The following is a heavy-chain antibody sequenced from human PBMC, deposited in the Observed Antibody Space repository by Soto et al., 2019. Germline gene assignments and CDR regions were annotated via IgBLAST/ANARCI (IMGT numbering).Heavy chain of an antibody. J-gene: IGHJ4*02. Sequence: SETLSLTCTVSGGSIHSYYWAWIRRPPGKELQWLGYIYYTGTTRYNPSLTSRVTMSVDTSNNQFSLKLKSATAADTAVYYCAKDVSENSGTGIADYWGQGTLVTVSS. D-gene: IGHD5-12*01. CDR1: GGSIHSYY. V-gene: IGHV4-59*01. CDR2: IYYTGTT. CDR3: AKDVSENSGTGIADY.